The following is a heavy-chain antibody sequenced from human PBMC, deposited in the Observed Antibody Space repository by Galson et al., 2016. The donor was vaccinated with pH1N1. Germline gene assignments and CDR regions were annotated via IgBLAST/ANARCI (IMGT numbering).Heavy chain of an antibody. V-gene: IGHV1-8*01. Sequence: SVKVSRKASGYTLTSYDINWVRQATGQGLEWMGWMNPNNGNADYAPKFQGRVTLTRNASINTAYMELSSLTSEDTAVYYCARGPVYWYLDLWGRGTPVIVSS. CDR3: ARGPVYWYLDL. CDR1: GYTLTSYD. J-gene: IGHJ2*01. CDR2: MNPNNGNA.